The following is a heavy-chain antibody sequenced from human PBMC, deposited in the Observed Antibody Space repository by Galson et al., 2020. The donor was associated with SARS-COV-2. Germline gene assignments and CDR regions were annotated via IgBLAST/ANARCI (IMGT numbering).Heavy chain of an antibody. CDR2: INWSGAST. D-gene: IGHD2-21*01. J-gene: IGHJ3*01. V-gene: IGHV3-20*04. Sequence: GGSLRLSCAASGFTFDDFGMSWVRQVPGKGLEWVCGINWSGASTGYADSVKGRFSISRDNAGNSVYLQMNSLGAEDTALYYCTRLRGNDFDTGVGACECWGQGTMVTVSS. CDR3: TRLRGNDFDTGVGACEC. CDR1: GFTFDDFG.